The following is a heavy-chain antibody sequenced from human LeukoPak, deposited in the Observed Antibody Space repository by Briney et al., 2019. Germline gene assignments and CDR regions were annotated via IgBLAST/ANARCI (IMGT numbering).Heavy chain of an antibody. CDR1: GFTFSSYG. D-gene: IGHD3-16*02. Sequence: PGGSLRLSCAASGFTFSSYGMHWVRQAPGKGLEWVAVIWYDGSNKYYADSVKGRLTISRDNSKNTLYLQMNSLRAEDTAVYYCAREGGLSDYGMDVWGQGTTVTVSS. CDR3: AREGGLSDYGMDV. V-gene: IGHV3-33*01. J-gene: IGHJ6*02. CDR2: IWYDGSNK.